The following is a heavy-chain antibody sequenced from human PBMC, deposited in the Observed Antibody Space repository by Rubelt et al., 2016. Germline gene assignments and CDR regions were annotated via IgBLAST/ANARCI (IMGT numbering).Heavy chain of an antibody. J-gene: IGHJ6*03. V-gene: IGHV3-7*01. Sequence: EVQLVESGGGLVQPGGSLRLSCVASGFTFGDSWMIWVRQAPGKGLEWVGNINQDGTQKNYVDSVKGRFTISRDNTKHSLYLQMNSLRAEDTAVYYCAASLAPEYDFWSAYLHYYMDGWGKGTTVTVSS. CDR3: AASLAPEYDFWSAYLHYYMDG. CDR2: INQDGTQK. D-gene: IGHD3-3*01. CDR1: GFTFGDSW.